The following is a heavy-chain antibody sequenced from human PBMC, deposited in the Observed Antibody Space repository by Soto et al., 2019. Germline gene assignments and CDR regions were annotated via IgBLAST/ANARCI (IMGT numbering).Heavy chain of an antibody. J-gene: IGHJ3*02. CDR1: GCTFTSYG. CDR3: AIYYYDSSGPDDAFDI. D-gene: IGHD3-22*01. Sequence: ASVKVSCKASGCTFTSYGISWVRQAPGQGLEWMGWISAYNGNTNYAQKLQGRVTMTTDTSTSTAYMELRSLRSDDTAVYYCAIYYYDSSGPDDAFDIWGQGTMVTVSS. V-gene: IGHV1-18*01. CDR2: ISAYNGNT.